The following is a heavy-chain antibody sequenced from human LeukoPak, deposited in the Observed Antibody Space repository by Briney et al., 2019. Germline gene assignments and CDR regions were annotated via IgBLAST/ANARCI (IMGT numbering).Heavy chain of an antibody. CDR1: GGSISSYY. V-gene: IGHV4-59*01. J-gene: IGHJ4*02. CDR2: IYYSGST. CDR3: ARDEGSGFDY. D-gene: IGHD2-15*01. Sequence: SETLSLTCTVSGGSISSYYWSWIRQPPGKGLEWIGYIYYSGSTNYNPPLKSRVTISVDTSKNQFSLKLSSVTAADTAVYYCARDEGSGFDYWGQGTLVTVSS.